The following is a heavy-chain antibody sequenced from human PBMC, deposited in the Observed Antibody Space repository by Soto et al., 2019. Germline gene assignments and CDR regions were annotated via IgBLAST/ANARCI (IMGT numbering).Heavy chain of an antibody. J-gene: IGHJ5*02. CDR2: IYFAGTT. V-gene: IGHV4-59*08. Sequence: SETLSLTCTVSGASISPNYWSWIRQPPGKGLEWIGYIYFAGTTTYNPSLRSRVSMSVDTSANQFSLNLTSVTAADTAIYYCARLGAFFQALDPWGQGTLVTVSS. D-gene: IGHD3-16*01. CDR1: GASISPNY. CDR3: ARLGAFFQALDP.